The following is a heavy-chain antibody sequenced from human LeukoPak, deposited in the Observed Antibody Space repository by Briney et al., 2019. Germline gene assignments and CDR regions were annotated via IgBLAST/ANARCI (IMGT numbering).Heavy chain of an antibody. D-gene: IGHD6-6*01. V-gene: IGHV1-69*05. CDR3: ASTSIAARLDSAFDI. Sequence: GASVKVSCKASGGTFSSYAISWVRQAPGQGLEWMGGIIPIFGTANHAQKFQGRVTITTDESTSTACMELSSLRSEDTAVYYCASTSIAARLDSAFDIWGQGTMVTVSS. CDR1: GGTFSSYA. J-gene: IGHJ3*02. CDR2: IIPIFGTA.